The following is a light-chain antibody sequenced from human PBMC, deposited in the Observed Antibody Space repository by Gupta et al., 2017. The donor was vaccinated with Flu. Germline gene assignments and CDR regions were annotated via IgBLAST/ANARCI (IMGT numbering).Light chain of an antibody. CDR1: QSVTNSY. J-gene: IGKJ4*01. V-gene: IGKV3-20*01. Sequence: EIVLTQSPGTLSLSPGERATVSCWASQSVTNSYLAWYQQKPGQAPRLLIYGASTRATGIPDRFSGSGSGTDFTLTISRLEPEDSALYYCQQYGISPLITFGGGTKVEI. CDR2: GAS. CDR3: QQYGISPLIT.